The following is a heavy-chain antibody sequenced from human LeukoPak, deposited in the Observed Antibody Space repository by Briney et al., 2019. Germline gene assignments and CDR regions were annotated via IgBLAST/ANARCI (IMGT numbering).Heavy chain of an antibody. CDR3: ARADWGQQLGPPDN. J-gene: IGHJ4*02. V-gene: IGHV4-34*01. CDR2: INHSGST. CDR1: GGSFSGYY. D-gene: IGHD6-13*01. Sequence: SETLSLTCAVYGGSFSGYYWSWIRQPPGKGLEWIGEINHSGSTNYSPSLKSRVTISVDTFKNQFSLKLTSVTAADTAVYYCARADWGQQLGPPDNWGQGTLVTVSS.